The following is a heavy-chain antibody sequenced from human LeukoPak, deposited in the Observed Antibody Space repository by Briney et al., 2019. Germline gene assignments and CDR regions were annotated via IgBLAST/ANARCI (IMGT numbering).Heavy chain of an antibody. CDR2: ISYDGSNK. V-gene: IGHV3-30-3*01. CDR3: ARASRPAALFFDY. D-gene: IGHD2-2*01. J-gene: IGHJ4*02. CDR1: GFTFSSYA. Sequence: GGSLRLSCAASGFTFSSYAMHWVRQAPGKGLEWVAVISYDGSNKYYADSVKGRFTISRDNSKNTLYLQMNSLRAEDTAVYYCARASRPAALFFDYWGQGTLVTVSS.